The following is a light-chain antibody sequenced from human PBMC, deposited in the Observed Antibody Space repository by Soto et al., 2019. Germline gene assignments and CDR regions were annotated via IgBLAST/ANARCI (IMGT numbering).Light chain of an antibody. CDR2: KAS. J-gene: IGKJ1*01. V-gene: IGKV1-5*03. CDR1: QSIGTW. Sequence: DIQMTQSPSSLSASVGDGVTITCRASQSIGTWLAWFQQKPGKAPKLLIYKASTLDSGVPSRFSGSGYGTEFTLTINSLQSDDFATYYFQEYDSYSRGTFGQGPKVGIK. CDR3: QEYDSYSRGT.